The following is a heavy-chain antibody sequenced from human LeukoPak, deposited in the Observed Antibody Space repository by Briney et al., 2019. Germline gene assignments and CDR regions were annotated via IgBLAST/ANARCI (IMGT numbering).Heavy chain of an antibody. CDR1: AFTLTGYY. CDR3: ARADSVPAGDYHYWYMDV. J-gene: IGHJ6*03. CDR2: IKPNSGDT. V-gene: IGHV1-2*02. D-gene: IGHD2-2*01. Sequence: ASVKVSCKASAFTLTGYYMHWVRQDPRQGLQWMGWIKPNSGDTDYAQKFQGRVTMTRGTSISTVYMELSSLRSDDTAVYYCARADSVPAGDYHYWYMDVWGKGTTVTVSS.